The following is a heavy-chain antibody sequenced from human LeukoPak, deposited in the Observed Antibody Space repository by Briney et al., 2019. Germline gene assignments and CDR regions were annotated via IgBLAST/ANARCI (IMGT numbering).Heavy chain of an antibody. J-gene: IGHJ4*02. Sequence: SVKVSCKASGYTFTGYYMHWVRQAPGQGLEWMGWINPNSGGTNYAQKFQGRVTMTRDTSISTAYMELSRLRSDDTAVYYCARGGGTYDFWSGWAYYWGQGTLVTVFS. CDR3: ARGGGTYDFWSGWAYY. CDR1: GYTFTGYY. D-gene: IGHD3-3*01. V-gene: IGHV1-2*02. CDR2: INPNSGGT.